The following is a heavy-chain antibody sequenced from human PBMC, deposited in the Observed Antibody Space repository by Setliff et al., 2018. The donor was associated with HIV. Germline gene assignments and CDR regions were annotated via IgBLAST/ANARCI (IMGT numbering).Heavy chain of an antibody. J-gene: IGHJ5*02. V-gene: IGHV1-46*01. CDR3: ARDKESSHYYDSPGYGGNWFDP. D-gene: IGHD3-22*01. CDR2: INASGDKT. Sequence: GASVKVSCKASGFNFTNYYIHWVRQAPGEGLEWVGVINASGDKTNYAQKFQGRLIITKDTSTSTVYMELSSLRSDDTAVYYCARDKESSHYYDSPGYGGNWFDPWGQGTLVTVSS. CDR1: GFNFTNYY.